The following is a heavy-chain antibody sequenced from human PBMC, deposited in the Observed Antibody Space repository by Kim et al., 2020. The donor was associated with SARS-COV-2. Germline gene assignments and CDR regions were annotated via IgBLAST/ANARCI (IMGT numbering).Heavy chain of an antibody. CDR1: GLTLSDHL. V-gene: IGHV3-72*01. CDR2: SRNKRKWYTT. J-gene: IGHJ3*02. CDR3: TRDWAPVGKSSAFDI. D-gene: IGHD1-26*01. Sequence: GGSLRLSCAASGLTLSDHLMDWVRQAPGRGLEWIGRSRNKRKWYTTEYAASVRGRFTISRDASKNLLYLQMNSLKVDDTAVYYCTRDWAPVGKSSAFDIWGQGTMVTVAS.